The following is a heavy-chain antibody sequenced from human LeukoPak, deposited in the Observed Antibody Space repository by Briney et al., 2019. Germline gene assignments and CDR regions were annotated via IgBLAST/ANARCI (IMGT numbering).Heavy chain of an antibody. J-gene: IGHJ4*02. D-gene: IGHD1-1*01. CDR3: AKDLATGDGTGAVDY. V-gene: IGHV3-7*03. Sequence: GGSLRLSCAVSGFTFSSYWMSWVRQAPGRGLEWVANIKQDGSEKYYVDSVKGRFTISRDNAKNSLYLQMNSLRAEDTALYYCAKDLATGDGTGAVDYWGQGTLVTVSS. CDR2: IKQDGSEK. CDR1: GFTFSSYW.